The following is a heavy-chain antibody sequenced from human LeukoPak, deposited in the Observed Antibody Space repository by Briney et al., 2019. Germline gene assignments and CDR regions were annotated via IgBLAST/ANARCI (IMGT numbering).Heavy chain of an antibody. V-gene: IGHV4-4*02. CDR2: IYHGGST. D-gene: IGHD4-17*01. CDR1: GGSISSSNW. J-gene: IGHJ5*02. Sequence: PSETLSLTCAVSGGSISSSNWWSWVRQPPGKGLEWIWEIYHGGSTKYNPSLKSRVTISVDKSKNPFSLKLSSATAADTAVYYCARFYGDSRAVNWFDPWGQGTLVTVSS. CDR3: ARFYGDSRAVNWFDP.